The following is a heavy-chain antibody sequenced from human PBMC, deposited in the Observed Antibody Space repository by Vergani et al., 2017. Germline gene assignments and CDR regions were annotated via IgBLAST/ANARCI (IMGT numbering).Heavy chain of an antibody. D-gene: IGHD3-10*01. J-gene: IGHJ6*02. CDR2: IIPILGIA. CDR3: ARDPSSGDYYYGMDV. CDR1: GGTFSSYT. V-gene: IGHV1-69*08. Sequence: QVQLVQSGAEVKKPGSSVKVSCKASGGTFSSYTISWVRQAPGQGLEWMGRIIPILGIANYAQKFQGRVTITADKSTSTAYMELSSLRSEDTAVYYCARDPSSGDYYYGMDVWGQGTTVTVS.